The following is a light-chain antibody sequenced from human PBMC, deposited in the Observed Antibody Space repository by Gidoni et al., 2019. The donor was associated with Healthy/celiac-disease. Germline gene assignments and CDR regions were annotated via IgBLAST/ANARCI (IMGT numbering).Light chain of an antibody. Sequence: DIKMTQSPSSLSASVGDRVTITFRASQSISSNFNWYQQKPGKAPKLLIYAASSLQSGVPSRFSGSGTGTDFTLTISSLQPEDFATYYCQQSYSTITFGPGTKVDIK. CDR2: AAS. V-gene: IGKV1-39*01. CDR3: QQSYSTIT. CDR1: QSISSN. J-gene: IGKJ3*01.